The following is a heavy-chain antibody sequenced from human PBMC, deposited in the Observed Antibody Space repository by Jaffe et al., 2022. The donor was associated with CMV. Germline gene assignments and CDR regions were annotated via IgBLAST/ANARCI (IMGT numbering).Heavy chain of an antibody. V-gene: IGHV3-7*01. Sequence: EVQLVESGGGLVQPGGSLRLSCAASGFTFSSYWMSWVRQAPGKGLEWVANIKQDGSEKYYVDSVKGRFTISRDNAKNSLYLQMNSLRAEDTAVYYCASGGGLIGDIVVVPAALGVGFDYWGQGTLVTVSS. CDR2: IKQDGSEK. D-gene: IGHD2-2*01. J-gene: IGHJ4*02. CDR3: ASGGGLIGDIVVVPAALGVGFDY. CDR1: GFTFSSYW.